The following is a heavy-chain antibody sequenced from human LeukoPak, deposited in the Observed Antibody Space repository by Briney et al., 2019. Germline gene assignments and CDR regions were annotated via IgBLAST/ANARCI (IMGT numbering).Heavy chain of an antibody. V-gene: IGHV3-23*01. CDR3: AKERQTGDYFTSDF. CDR2: INGRGDST. J-gene: IGHJ4*02. Sequence: PGGSLRLSCAASGFSFSTYTMNWDRQAPGKGLEWVSAINGRGDSTFYADSVKGQFTISRDNSKSTVYLQMNSLRADDTAVYYCAKERQTGDYFTSDFWGQGTLVTVSS. D-gene: IGHD4-17*01. CDR1: GFSFSTYT.